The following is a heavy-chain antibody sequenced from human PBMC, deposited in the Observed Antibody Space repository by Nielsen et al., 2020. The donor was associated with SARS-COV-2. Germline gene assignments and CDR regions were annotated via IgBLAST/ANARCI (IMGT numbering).Heavy chain of an antibody. J-gene: IGHJ4*02. CDR2: FNPNSGGT. V-gene: IGHV1-2*06. Sequence: ASVKVSCKASGYTFTGYYMHWVRQAPGQGLEWMGRFNPNSGGTNYAQKFQGRVTMTRDTSISTAYMELSRLRSDDTAVYYCARDPLRGYSYGVDYWGQGTLVTVSS. CDR3: ARDPLRGYSYGVDY. D-gene: IGHD5-18*01. CDR1: GYTFTGYY.